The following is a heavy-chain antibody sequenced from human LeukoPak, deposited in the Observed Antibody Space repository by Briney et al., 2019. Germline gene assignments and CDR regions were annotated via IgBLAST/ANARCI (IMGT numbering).Heavy chain of an antibody. Sequence: GGSLRLSCAASGFTFSDYYMSWIRQAPGKGLEWVSYISSSGSTIYYADSVKGRFTISRDNSKNTLYLQMNSLRAEDTAVYYCARDRLGGSSSTFDYWGQGTLVTVSS. J-gene: IGHJ4*02. CDR3: ARDRLGGSSSTFDY. CDR1: GFTFSDYY. D-gene: IGHD6-6*01. V-gene: IGHV3-11*04. CDR2: ISSSGSTI.